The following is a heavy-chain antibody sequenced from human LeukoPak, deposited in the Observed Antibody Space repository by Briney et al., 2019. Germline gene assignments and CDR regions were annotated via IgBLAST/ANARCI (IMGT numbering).Heavy chain of an antibody. CDR1: GFTLSNSG. V-gene: IGHV3-33*01. J-gene: IGHJ4*02. Sequence: GGSLRLSCAASGFTLSNSGMHWVRQAPGKGLEWVAVIWYDGSNKYYADSVKGRFTISRDSSKNTLYLQMNSLRAEDTAVYYCARDYQLLNDYWGQGTMVTVSS. CDR3: ARDYQLLNDY. D-gene: IGHD2-2*01. CDR2: IWYDGSNK.